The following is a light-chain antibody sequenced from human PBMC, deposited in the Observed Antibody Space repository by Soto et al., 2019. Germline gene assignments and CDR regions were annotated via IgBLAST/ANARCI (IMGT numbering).Light chain of an antibody. J-gene: IGLJ2*01. V-gene: IGLV1-40*01. CDR1: SSNIGAGHD. CDR3: QSYDSSLSGWV. Sequence: QSVLTQPPSVSAAPGQRVTISCTGSSSNIGAGHDVHWYRQLPGTAPKLLIYGNFNRPSGVPDRFSGSQSGTSTSLAITGLQAEDEADYYCQSYDSSLSGWVFGGGTKVTVL. CDR2: GNF.